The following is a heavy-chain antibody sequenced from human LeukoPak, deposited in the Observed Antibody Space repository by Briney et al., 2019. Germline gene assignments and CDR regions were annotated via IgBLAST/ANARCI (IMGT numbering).Heavy chain of an antibody. J-gene: IGHJ4*02. CDR1: GFTFANYA. V-gene: IGHV3-23*01. D-gene: IGHD6-13*01. Sequence: QPGGSLRLSCAASGFTFANYAMSWVRQAPGKGLEFVSSISRSGVTTFYADSVKGRFTISRDNSKDTLYLQMDRLRADDAAVYYCAKSRLAAAGAASDYWGQGTLVTVSS. CDR3: AKSRLAAAGAASDY. CDR2: ISRSGVTT.